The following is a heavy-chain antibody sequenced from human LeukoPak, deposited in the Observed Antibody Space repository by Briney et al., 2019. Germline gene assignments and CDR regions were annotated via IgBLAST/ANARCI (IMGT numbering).Heavy chain of an antibody. J-gene: IGHJ4*02. CDR1: GFTFSSYG. V-gene: IGHV3-30*18. Sequence: GGSLRLSCAASGFTFSSYGMHWVRQAPGKGLEGVAVISYDGSNKYYADSVKGRFTISRDNSKNTLYLQMNSLRAEDTAVYYCAKDFIGYSSGWYESDYWGQGTLVTVSS. CDR2: ISYDGSNK. D-gene: IGHD6-19*01. CDR3: AKDFIGYSSGWYESDY.